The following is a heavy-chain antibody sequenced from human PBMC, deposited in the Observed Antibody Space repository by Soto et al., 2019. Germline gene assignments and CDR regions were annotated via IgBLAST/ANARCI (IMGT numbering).Heavy chain of an antibody. CDR2: INPNTGAT. CDR3: ARGACGAGNCYSQY. Sequence: ASVKVSCKASGNSFTAYYMYWVRQGPGQGLEWMGWINPNTGATHYARTFQGRVTMTRDTSITTAYMELSRLRSDDTAVYYCARGACGAGNCYSQYWGQGTLVNVSS. D-gene: IGHD2-21*02. V-gene: IGHV1-2*02. J-gene: IGHJ4*02. CDR1: GNSFTAYY.